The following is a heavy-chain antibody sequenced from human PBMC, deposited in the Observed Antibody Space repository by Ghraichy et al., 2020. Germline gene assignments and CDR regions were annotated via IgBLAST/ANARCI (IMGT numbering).Heavy chain of an antibody. J-gene: IGHJ4*02. V-gene: IGHV1-18*01. CDR3: ARQLTVTSISDF. CDR2: ISTYSSNR. D-gene: IGHD4-11*01. Sequence: ASVKVSCKASGYRFSSYGINWVRQAPGQGPEWMGWISTYSSNRDYAQRFQDRVTLTTDTSTSTAYMEVRRLTSGDTAVYYCARQLTVTSISDFWGQGTLVTVSS. CDR1: GYRFSSYG.